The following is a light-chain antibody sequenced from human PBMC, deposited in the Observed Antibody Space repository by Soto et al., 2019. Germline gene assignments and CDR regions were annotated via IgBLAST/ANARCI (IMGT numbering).Light chain of an antibody. V-gene: IGLV2-8*01. CDR2: EVS. CDR1: SGDVGGYNY. J-gene: IGLJ1*01. Sequence: QSALTQPPSASGSPGQSVTISCTGTSGDVGGYNYVSWYQHHPGKAPKLMVSEVSKRPSGVPDRFSGSKSGNTASLTVSGLQAEDEADYYCSSYAGNNNPYVFGTGTKVTVL. CDR3: SSYAGNNNPYV.